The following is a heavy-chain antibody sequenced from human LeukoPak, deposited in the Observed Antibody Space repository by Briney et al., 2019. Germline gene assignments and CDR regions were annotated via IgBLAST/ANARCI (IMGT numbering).Heavy chain of an antibody. CDR1: GFTFSSYS. D-gene: IGHD2-15*01. CDR2: ISSSSSYI. V-gene: IGHV3-21*01. Sequence: PGGSLRLSCAASGFTFSSYSMNWVRQAPGKGLEWVSSISSSSSYIYYADSVKGRFTISRDNAKNSLYLQMNSLRAEDTAVYYCARDWVAATRGWHWFDPWGQGTLVTVSS. CDR3: ARDWVAATRGWHWFDP. J-gene: IGHJ5*02.